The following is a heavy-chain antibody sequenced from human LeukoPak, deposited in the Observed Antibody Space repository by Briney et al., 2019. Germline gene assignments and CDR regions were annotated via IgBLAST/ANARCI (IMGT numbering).Heavy chain of an antibody. J-gene: IGHJ6*03. Sequence: SETLSLTCTVSGGSINGYYWSWVRQPPGKGLEWIGYIYYSGSVKYNSSLKSRVTISVDTSKNQFSLKLNSVTAADTAVYYCARAIGDDYGDYGTHYMDVWGKGTTVTVSS. CDR2: IYYSGSV. V-gene: IGHV4-59*01. CDR1: GGSINGYY. CDR3: ARAIGDDYGDYGTHYMDV. D-gene: IGHD4-17*01.